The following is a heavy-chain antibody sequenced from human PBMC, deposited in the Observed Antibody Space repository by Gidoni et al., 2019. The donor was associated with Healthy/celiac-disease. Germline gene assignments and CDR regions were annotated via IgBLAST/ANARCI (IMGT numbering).Heavy chain of an antibody. CDR2: ISYDGSNK. CDR1: GFTFSSYA. V-gene: IGHV3-30*04. Sequence: QVQLVESGGGVVQPGRSLRLSCAASGFTFSSYAMHWVRQAPGKGLEWVAVISYDGSNKYYADSVKGRFTISRDNSKNTLYLQMNSLRAEDTAVYYCARDHYGDYGLDYWGQGTLVTVSS. J-gene: IGHJ4*02. CDR3: ARDHYGDYGLDY. D-gene: IGHD4-17*01.